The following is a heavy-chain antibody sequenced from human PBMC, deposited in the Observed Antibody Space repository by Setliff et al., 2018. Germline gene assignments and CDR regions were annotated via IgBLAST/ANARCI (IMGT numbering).Heavy chain of an antibody. CDR1: GFTFSDYY. V-gene: IGHV3-11*01. J-gene: IGHJ4*02. Sequence: PGGSLRLSCAASGFTFSDYYMSWIRQTPGKGLEWVSYISSRGITYYPDSVKGRFTIARDNAKNSVYLQMDSLREEDTAVYYCAKDPSWVNLGELSSPDYWGQGTLVTVSS. CDR2: ISSRGIT. CDR3: AKDPSWVNLGELSSPDY. D-gene: IGHD3-16*02.